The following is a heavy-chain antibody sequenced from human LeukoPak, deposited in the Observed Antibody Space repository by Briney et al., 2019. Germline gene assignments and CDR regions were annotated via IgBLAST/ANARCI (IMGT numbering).Heavy chain of an antibody. Sequence: SETLSLTCTVSGGSISSYYWTWIRQPPWKGLEWIGYISYSGSTNYNPSLKSRVIISVDTSKNQFSLKLSSVTAADSAVYYCARYGSGIFDHWGQGTLVTVSS. J-gene: IGHJ4*02. CDR1: GGSISSYY. V-gene: IGHV4-59*01. CDR3: ARYGSGIFDH. D-gene: IGHD3-3*01. CDR2: ISYSGST.